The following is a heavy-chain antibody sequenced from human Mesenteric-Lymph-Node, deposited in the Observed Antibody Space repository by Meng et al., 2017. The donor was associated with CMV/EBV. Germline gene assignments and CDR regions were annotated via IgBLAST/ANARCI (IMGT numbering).Heavy chain of an antibody. CDR3: ARCITIFGVVIGPYYFDY. J-gene: IGHJ4*02. V-gene: IGHV3-7*01. Sequence: GESLKISCAASGFTFSNAWMSWVRQAPGKGLEWVANIKQDGSEKYYVDSVKGRFTISRDNAKNSLYLQMNSLRAEDTAVYYCARCITIFGVVIGPYYFDYWGQGTLVTVSS. D-gene: IGHD3-3*01. CDR1: GFTFSNAW. CDR2: IKQDGSEK.